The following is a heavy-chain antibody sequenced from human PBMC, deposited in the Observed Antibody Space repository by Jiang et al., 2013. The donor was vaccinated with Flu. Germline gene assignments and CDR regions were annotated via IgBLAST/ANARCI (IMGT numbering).Heavy chain of an antibody. CDR1: GFSLSTNGVG. Sequence: KPTQTLTLTCTFSGFSLSTNGVGVGWIRQPPGKALEWLGVFYWNDDTRYNTSLKNRLTFTRDTSKNQVVLTMTNLGPVDTATYYCARALFFFRAGSSFDHWGPGTLVTVSS. J-gene: IGHJ4*02. D-gene: IGHD6-13*01. CDR2: FYWNDDT. CDR3: ARALFFFRAGSSFDH. V-gene: IGHV2-5*01.